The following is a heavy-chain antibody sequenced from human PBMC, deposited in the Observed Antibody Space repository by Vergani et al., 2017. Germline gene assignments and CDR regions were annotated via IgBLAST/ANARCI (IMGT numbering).Heavy chain of an antibody. CDR3: ASIYSYGYVVDY. CDR1: GFTFSSYG. Sequence: QVQLVESGGGVVQPGRSLRLSCAASGFTFSSYGMHWVRQAPGKGLEWVAVIWYDGSNKYYADSVKGRFTISRDNSKNTLYLQMNSLRAEDTAVYYCASIYSYGYVVDYWGQGTLVTVSS. CDR2: IWYDGSNK. J-gene: IGHJ4*02. D-gene: IGHD5-18*01. V-gene: IGHV3-33*01.